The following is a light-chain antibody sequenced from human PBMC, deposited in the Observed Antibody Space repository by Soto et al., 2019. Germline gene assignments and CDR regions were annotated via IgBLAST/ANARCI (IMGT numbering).Light chain of an antibody. CDR3: QQHNQWPIT. V-gene: IGKV3D-15*01. Sequence: TVMTQSLATLSVSPGVTPSLSCRASQSAGNFLAWYQQKPGQAPRLLIYYISTRATGIPARFSGSGSGTEFTLTINSLQSEDSAVYYCQQHNQWPITFGQGTRLEIK. CDR1: QSAGNF. CDR2: YIS. J-gene: IGKJ5*01.